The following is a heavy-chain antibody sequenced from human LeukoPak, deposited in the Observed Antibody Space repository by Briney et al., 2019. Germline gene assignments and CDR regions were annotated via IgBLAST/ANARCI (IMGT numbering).Heavy chain of an antibody. J-gene: IGHJ4*02. D-gene: IGHD6-25*01. CDR3: AKISSSAESNFDY. Sequence: GRFLRLSCAASGFTFSTYAMHWVRQAPGKGLEWVAFIWPDGSKKYYADSVKGRFAISRENSKNTVYLQMNDLRPEDTALYFCAKISSSAESNFDYWGQGTLLTVSS. CDR1: GFTFSTYA. V-gene: IGHV3-33*06. CDR2: IWPDGSKK.